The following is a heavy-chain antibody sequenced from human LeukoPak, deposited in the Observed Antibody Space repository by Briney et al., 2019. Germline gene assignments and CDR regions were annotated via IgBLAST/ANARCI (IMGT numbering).Heavy chain of an antibody. J-gene: IGHJ3*02. CDR1: GFTFSSYA. CDR3: ARDSVVVVVAEEVQYDAFDI. D-gene: IGHD2-15*01. V-gene: IGHV3-30-3*01. Sequence: GRSLRLSCAASGFTFSSYAMHWVRQAPGKGLEWVAVISYDGSNKYYADSVKGRFTISRDNSKNTLYLQMNSLRAEDTAVYYCARDSVVVVVAEEVQYDAFDIWGQGTMVTVSS. CDR2: ISYDGSNK.